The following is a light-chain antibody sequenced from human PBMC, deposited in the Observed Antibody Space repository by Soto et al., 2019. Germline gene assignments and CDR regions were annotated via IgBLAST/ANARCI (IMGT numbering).Light chain of an antibody. J-gene: IGLJ2*01. Sequence: QSVLTQSPSASGTPGQRVIISCSGSSSNIGNNIVNWYQQLPGTAPKLLIYSNNQRPSGVPDRFSGSKSGASASLAISGLQSEDEADYYCETWDGSLNSVVFGGGTKLTVL. CDR1: SSNIGNNI. CDR3: ETWDGSLNSVV. V-gene: IGLV1-44*01. CDR2: SNN.